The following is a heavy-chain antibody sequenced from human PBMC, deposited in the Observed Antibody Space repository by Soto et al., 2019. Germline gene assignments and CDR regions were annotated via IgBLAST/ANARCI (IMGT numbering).Heavy chain of an antibody. CDR1: GFTFSNNG. V-gene: IGHV3-33*01. Sequence: QVQLVESGGGVVQPGRSLRLACAASGFTFSNNGMHWVRQAPGKGLARVAVIWYDGINKYYADSVKGRFNISRDNSKHTVYLQMNSLRAEAPAVYYCARARGQMGDGLDVWGQGTTVTVS. CDR3: ARARGQMGDGLDV. J-gene: IGHJ6*02. CDR2: IWYDGINK. D-gene: IGHD3-16*01.